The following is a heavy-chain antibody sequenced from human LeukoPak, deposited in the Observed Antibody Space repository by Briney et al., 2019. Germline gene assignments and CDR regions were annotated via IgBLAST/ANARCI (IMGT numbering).Heavy chain of an antibody. J-gene: IGHJ3*02. CDR2: IRSKANSYAT. D-gene: IGHD3-22*01. V-gene: IGHV3-73*01. Sequence: GGSLRLSCAASGLTFSGSAMHWVRQASGKGLEWVGRIRSKANSYATAYAASVKGRFTISRDDSKNTAYLQMNSLKTEDTAVYYCTAERITMSNGAFDIWGQGTMVTVSS. CDR3: TAERITMSNGAFDI. CDR1: GLTFSGSA.